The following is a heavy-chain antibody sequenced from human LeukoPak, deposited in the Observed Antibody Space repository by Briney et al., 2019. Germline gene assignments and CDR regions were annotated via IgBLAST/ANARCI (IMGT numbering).Heavy chain of an antibody. CDR3: ARHDLLGGTRCPDY. J-gene: IGHJ4*02. D-gene: IGHD2-2*01. CDR1: GYSFINYW. Sequence: GESLKISFKVSGYSFINYWIGWVRQMPGKGLEWMGIIYPGDSDTRYSPSFQGQVTISADKSISTAYLQWSSLKASDTAMYYCARHDLLGGTRCPDYWGQGTLVTVSS. CDR2: IYPGDSDT. V-gene: IGHV5-51*01.